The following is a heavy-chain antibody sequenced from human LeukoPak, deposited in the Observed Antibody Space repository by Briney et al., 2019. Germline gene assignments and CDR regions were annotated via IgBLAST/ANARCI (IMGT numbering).Heavy chain of an antibody. V-gene: IGHV6-1*01. CDR2: TYYRSKWYS. D-gene: IGHD5-24*01. CDR1: GDSVSSNSTA. CDR3: ARGGQGDGYSADEALDM. Sequence: SQTLSLTCAISGDSVSSNSTACNWIRQSPSRGLEWLGRTYYRSKWYSDYAVSVKSRITINPDTSKNQFSLQLNSVTPEDTAVYYCARGGQGDGYSADEALDMWGQGTMVTVSS. J-gene: IGHJ3*02.